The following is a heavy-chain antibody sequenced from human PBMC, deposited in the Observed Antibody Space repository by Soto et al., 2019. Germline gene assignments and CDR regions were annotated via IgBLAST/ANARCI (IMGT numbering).Heavy chain of an antibody. V-gene: IGHV1-69*02. CDR1: GGTFSYYT. CDR3: ATNYGSGSTHFDY. D-gene: IGHD3-10*01. CDR2: VIPMVGMS. Sequence: QVQLVQSGAEVKKSGSSVKVSCTASGGTFSYYTISWVRQAPGQGLEWMGRVIPMVGMSSYAQKFQGRVTITADKSTSTVYMVLSSLRSEDTAVYYCATNYGSGSTHFDYWGQGTLVTVSS. J-gene: IGHJ4*02.